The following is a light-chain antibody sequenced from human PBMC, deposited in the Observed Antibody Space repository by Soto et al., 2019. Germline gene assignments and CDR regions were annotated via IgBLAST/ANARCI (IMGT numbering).Light chain of an antibody. J-gene: IGLJ1*01. Sequence: QSVLTQPASVSGSPVQSITISCTGTSRDVGSYNLVSWYQQHPGNAPKLIIYEGTKRPSGVTYRFSGSKSGNTASLTISGLQEEDEGDYHCCSFAGSSPYVFGTGTKLTVL. CDR1: SRDVGSYNL. V-gene: IGLV2-23*01. CDR2: EGT. CDR3: CSFAGSSPYV.